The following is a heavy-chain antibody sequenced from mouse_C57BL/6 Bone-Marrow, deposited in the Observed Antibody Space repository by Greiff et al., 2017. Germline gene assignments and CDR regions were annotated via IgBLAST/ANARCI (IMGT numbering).Heavy chain of an antibody. J-gene: IGHJ2*01. V-gene: IGHV5-4*01. CDR2: ISDGGSYT. Sequence: EVKLVESGGGLVKPGGSLKLSCAASGFTFSSYAMSWVRQTPEKRLEWVATISDGGSYTYYPDNVKGRFTISRDNAKNNLYLQRSHLKSEDTAMYYCARDPHYGSSLDYWGQGTTRTVSS. CDR1: GFTFSSYA. D-gene: IGHD1-1*01. CDR3: ARDPHYGSSLDY.